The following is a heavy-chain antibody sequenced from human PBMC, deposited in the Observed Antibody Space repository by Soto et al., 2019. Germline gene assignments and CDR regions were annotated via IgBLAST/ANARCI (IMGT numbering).Heavy chain of an antibody. V-gene: IGHV1-18*01. J-gene: IGHJ4*02. CDR2: ISAYNGNT. D-gene: IGHD3-10*01. CDR1: GYTFTSYG. CDR3: ARDPGVASSTVFDY. Sequence: ASVKVSCKASGYTFTSYGISWVRQAPGQGLEWMGWISAYNGNTNYAQKLQGRVTMTTDTSTSTAYMELRSLRSDDTAVYYCARDPGVASSTVFDYWGQGTLVTVSS.